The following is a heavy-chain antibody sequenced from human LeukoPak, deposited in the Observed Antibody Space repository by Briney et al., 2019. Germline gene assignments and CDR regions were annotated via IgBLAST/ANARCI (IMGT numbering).Heavy chain of an antibody. Sequence: GGSLRLSCAASGFTFSSYSMNWVRQAPGKWLGWVSSISSSSSYIYYADSVKGRFTISRDNDKNSLYLQMNSLRAEDTDVYYCARVGSSWFDFDYWGQGTLVTVSS. CDR3: ARVGSSWFDFDY. J-gene: IGHJ4*02. V-gene: IGHV3-21*01. CDR2: ISSSSSYI. CDR1: GFTFSSYS. D-gene: IGHD6-13*01.